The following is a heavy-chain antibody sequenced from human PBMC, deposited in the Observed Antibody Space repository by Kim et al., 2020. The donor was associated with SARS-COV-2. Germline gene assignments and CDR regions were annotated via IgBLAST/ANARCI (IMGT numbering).Heavy chain of an antibody. Sequence: SETLSLTCTVSGGSIRSSTHYWVWIRQPPGKGLEWIGNIFHSGSGYDNPSLKSRVAISVDTSKNQLSLTLTSVTAADTAVYYCPRQTWFWYFDLWGRGT. CDR1: GGSIRSSTHY. CDR3: PRQTWFWYFDL. D-gene: IGHD3-10*01. CDR2: IFHSGSG. J-gene: IGHJ2*01. V-gene: IGHV4-39*01.